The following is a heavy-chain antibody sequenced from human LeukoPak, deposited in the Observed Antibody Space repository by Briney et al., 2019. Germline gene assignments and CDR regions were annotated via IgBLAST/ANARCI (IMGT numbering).Heavy chain of an antibody. J-gene: IGHJ4*02. CDR1: GGSFSGYY. Sequence: SETLSLTCAVYGGSFSGYYWNWIRQPPGKGLEWIGEINHSGSTNYNPSLKSRVTLSVDTSKNQFSLNLSSVTAADTAVYYCARGIADPYSFDSWGQGTLVTVSS. V-gene: IGHV4-34*01. D-gene: IGHD6-13*01. CDR3: ARGIADPYSFDS. CDR2: INHSGST.